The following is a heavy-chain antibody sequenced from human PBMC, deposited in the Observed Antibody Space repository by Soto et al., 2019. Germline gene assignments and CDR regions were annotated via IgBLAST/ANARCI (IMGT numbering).Heavy chain of an antibody. D-gene: IGHD2-2*01. CDR3: ARDSGRSGVVPAAISAMDV. Sequence: QVQLVQSGAEVKKPGSSVKVSCKGSGGTFNRYTITWVRQAPGQGLEWMGRIIPMFGIASYAQNFQGRVTITADKSTSTAYMELSSLRPEDTAVYYCARDSGRSGVVPAAISAMDVWCQGTTVTVSS. CDR1: GGTFNRYT. V-gene: IGHV1-69*08. CDR2: IIPMFGIA. J-gene: IGHJ6*02.